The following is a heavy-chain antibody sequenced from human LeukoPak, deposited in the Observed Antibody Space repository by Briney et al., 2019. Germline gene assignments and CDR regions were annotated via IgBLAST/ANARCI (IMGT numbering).Heavy chain of an antibody. D-gene: IGHD3-10*01. V-gene: IGHV4-34*01. CDR3: AREPLLLWFGEYT. CDR1: SGSFRGYY. Sequence: SETRSLTCAVYSGSFRGYYWSWIRQPPGKGLEWIGEINHSGSTNYNPSLKSRVTISVDTSKNQFSRKLSSVTAADTAVYYCAREPLLLWFGEYTWGQGTLVTVSS. J-gene: IGHJ4*02. CDR2: INHSGST.